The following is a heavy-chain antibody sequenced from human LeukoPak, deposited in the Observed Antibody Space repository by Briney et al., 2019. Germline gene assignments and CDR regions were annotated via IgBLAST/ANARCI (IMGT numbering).Heavy chain of an antibody. CDR3: ARVVGGDYIVLNDAFDI. V-gene: IGHV1-2*02. CDR1: GYTFTGYY. Sequence: GASVKVSCKASGYTFTGYYMHWVRQAPGQGLEWMGWINPNSGGTNYAQKFQGRVTMTRDTSISTAYMELSRLRSDDTAVYYCARVVGGDYIVLNDAFDIWGQGTMVTVSS. D-gene: IGHD4-17*01. J-gene: IGHJ3*02. CDR2: INPNSGGT.